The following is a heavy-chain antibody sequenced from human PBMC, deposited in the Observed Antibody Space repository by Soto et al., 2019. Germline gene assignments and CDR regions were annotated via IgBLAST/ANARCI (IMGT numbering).Heavy chain of an antibody. CDR2: IYSSGST. CDR3: ARAFVRGSNYEFHNWFAP. Sequence: QVQLQESGPGLVKPSQTLSLTCTVSGESINSGRYYWSGIRQHPGKGLEWIGYIYSSGSTYYNPSLKSRLTISVDTFKNQFSLTMSSVTAADTAVYYWARAFVRGSNYEFHNWFAPWGQGTLVTVSP. D-gene: IGHD4-4*01. V-gene: IGHV4-30-4*01. CDR1: GESINSGRYY. J-gene: IGHJ5*02.